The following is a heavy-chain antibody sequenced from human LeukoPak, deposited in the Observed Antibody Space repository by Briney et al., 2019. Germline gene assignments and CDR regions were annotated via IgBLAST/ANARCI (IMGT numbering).Heavy chain of an antibody. CDR3: ARSGDYADAFDI. CDR2: IYPGDSDT. J-gene: IGHJ3*02. Sequence: GESLKISCKASVFSFTNYWIAWVRQKPGEGLEWMGNIYPGDSDTRYSPSFQGQVTISADKSISTAYLQWSSLKASDTAMYYCARSGDYADAFDIWGQGTMVTVSS. CDR1: VFSFTNYW. V-gene: IGHV5-51*01. D-gene: IGHD4-17*01.